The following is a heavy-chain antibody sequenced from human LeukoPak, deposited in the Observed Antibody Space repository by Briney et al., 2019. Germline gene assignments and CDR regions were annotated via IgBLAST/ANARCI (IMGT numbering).Heavy chain of an antibody. J-gene: IGHJ4*02. D-gene: IGHD4-23*01. CDR1: GGSIVGNY. CDR2: VHNSGST. Sequence: SETLSLTCDVSGGSIVGNYWSWIRQPGGKGLEWIGRVHNSGSTNYNPSLKSRVTLSQDTSKNQFYLRLSSVTAADTDVYYCARDGGGNRNFDYWGQGTLVTVSS. CDR3: ARDGGGNRNFDY. V-gene: IGHV4-4*07.